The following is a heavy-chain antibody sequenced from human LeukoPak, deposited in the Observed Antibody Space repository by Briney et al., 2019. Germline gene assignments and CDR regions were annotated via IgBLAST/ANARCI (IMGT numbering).Heavy chain of an antibody. J-gene: IGHJ4*02. CDR1: GFTFSHYW. CDR2: INQDGSEK. D-gene: IGHD3-16*01. CDR3: ARDKGYTYLLDY. V-gene: IGHV3-7*05. Sequence: GGSLRLSCAPSGFTFSHYWMSWVRLAPGKGLEWVANINQDGSEKYYVDFVTGRFTISRDNAKNSLHLQMDSLRAEDTAKYYCARDKGYTYLLDYWGQGTLVTVSS.